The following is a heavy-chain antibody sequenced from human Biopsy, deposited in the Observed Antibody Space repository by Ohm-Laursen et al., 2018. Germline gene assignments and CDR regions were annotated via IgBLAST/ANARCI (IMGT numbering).Heavy chain of an antibody. CDR2: ISRSIDNI. V-gene: IGHV3-21*01. Sequence: SRSLSFTASGFTLCSYSMNWVCKSPGQGLGKVSTISRSIDNIYYADSVKGRFTISRDNAKNSLYLQMNSLRAEDTAVYYCARSRRSSGIASIYYYGMDVWGQGTTVTVSS. D-gene: IGHD3-10*01. CDR1: GFTLCSYS. J-gene: IGHJ6*02. CDR3: ARSRRSSGIASIYYYGMDV.